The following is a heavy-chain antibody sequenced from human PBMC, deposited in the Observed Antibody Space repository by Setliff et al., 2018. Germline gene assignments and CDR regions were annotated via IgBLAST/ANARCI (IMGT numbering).Heavy chain of an antibody. CDR2: TSSSSTI. CDR1: GFTFSTFW. Sequence: GGSLRLSCAASGFTFSTFWMTWVRQAPGKGLEWVSYTSSSSTIYYADSVKGRFTISRDNAKNSLYLQMNSLRAEDTAVYYCARGPYYDFWSGYGADAFDIWGQGTMVTVSS. J-gene: IGHJ3*02. D-gene: IGHD3-3*01. V-gene: IGHV3-48*01. CDR3: ARGPYYDFWSGYGADAFDI.